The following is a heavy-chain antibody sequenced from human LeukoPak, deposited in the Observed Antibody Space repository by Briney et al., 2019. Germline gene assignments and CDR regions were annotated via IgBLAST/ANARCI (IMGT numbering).Heavy chain of an antibody. V-gene: IGHV3-23*01. CDR2: ISPGGGPT. J-gene: IGHJ4*02. CDR3: AKDGAWLRFDD. CDR1: GFPFSIYG. Sequence: GGSLRLSCAGSGFPFSIYGMNWVRQAPGKGLEWVSGISPGGGPTYYADSVKGRFTIPRDDSKNTLYLQMNNLRAEDTAVYYCAKDGAWLRFDDWGQGTLVTVSS. D-gene: IGHD5-12*01.